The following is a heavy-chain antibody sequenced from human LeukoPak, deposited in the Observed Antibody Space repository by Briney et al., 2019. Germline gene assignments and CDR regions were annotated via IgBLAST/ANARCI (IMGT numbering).Heavy chain of an antibody. CDR1: GGSISAYY. J-gene: IGHJ4*02. Sequence: PSETLSLTCSVPGGSISAYYWSWIRQSPGKGLEWIGYIYYGGTTNYNPSLKSRVTISVDTSKNQFSLRLSSVTAADTALYYCARDQDYGGNHFDYWGQGTLVTVSS. CDR3: ARDQDYGGNHFDY. V-gene: IGHV4-59*01. D-gene: IGHD4-23*01. CDR2: IYYGGTT.